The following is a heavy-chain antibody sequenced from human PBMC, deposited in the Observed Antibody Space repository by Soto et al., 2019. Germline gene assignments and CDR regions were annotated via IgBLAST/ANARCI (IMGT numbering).Heavy chain of an antibody. Sequence: EVQVVESGGGLVQPGGSLRLSCAASGFGFSGSWMSWVRQARGKGLELVANIKDDGSEKHYADSVRGRFTISRDNAKNELYLQMNSVRDDDTAVYYCGRDSWCWCDFWGQGTLVTVSS. V-gene: IGHV3-7*04. CDR3: GRDSWCWCDF. CDR2: IKDDGSEK. J-gene: IGHJ5*01. D-gene: IGHD2-8*01. CDR1: GFGFSGSW.